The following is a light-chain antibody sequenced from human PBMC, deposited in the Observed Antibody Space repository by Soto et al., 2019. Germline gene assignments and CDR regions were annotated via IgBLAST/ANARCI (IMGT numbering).Light chain of an antibody. J-gene: IGLJ2*01. CDR3: ATWDGSLPGEV. CDR2: DNN. CDR1: RSNIGNNY. V-gene: IGLV1-51*01. Sequence: QSVLTQSPSVSAAPGQKVTISRSGSRSNIGNNYVSWYQQLPGTAPKLLIYDNNKRPSGIPDRFSGSKSGTSGTLDITGLQTGDEADYYCATWDGSLPGEVFGGGTKLTVL.